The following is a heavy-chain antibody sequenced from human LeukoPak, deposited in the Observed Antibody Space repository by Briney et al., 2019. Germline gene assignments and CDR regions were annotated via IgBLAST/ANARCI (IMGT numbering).Heavy chain of an antibody. V-gene: IGHV1-2*02. CDR3: ARGPPWDISTGYYMGYYYGMDV. Sequence: ASVKVSCKASGYTFTGYYMHWVRQAPGQGLEWMGWINPNSGGTNYAQKFQGRVTMTRDTSISTAYMELSRLRSDDTAVYYCARGPPWDISTGYYMGYYYGMDVWGQGATVTVSS. CDR1: GYTFTGYY. D-gene: IGHD3-9*01. CDR2: INPNSGGT. J-gene: IGHJ6*02.